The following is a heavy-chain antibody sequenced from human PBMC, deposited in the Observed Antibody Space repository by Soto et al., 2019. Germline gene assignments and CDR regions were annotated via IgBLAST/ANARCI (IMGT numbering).Heavy chain of an antibody. D-gene: IGHD2-21*01. CDR3: ARGPYYFDY. V-gene: IGHV3-74*01. Sequence: EVQLVQSGGGLVQPGGSLRLSCAASGFTFSTYWMHWVRQARGKGLVWVTGMNSDGSSTTYADSVKGRVTISRDNAKNTLFLQMNSLRAADTAVYYCARGPYYFDYWGQGTLVTVSS. CDR2: MNSDGSST. CDR1: GFTFSTYW. J-gene: IGHJ4*02.